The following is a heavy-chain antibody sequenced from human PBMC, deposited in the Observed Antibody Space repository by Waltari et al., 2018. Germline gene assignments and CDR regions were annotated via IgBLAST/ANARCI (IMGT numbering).Heavy chain of an antibody. Sequence: QVQLQESGPGLVKPSETLSLTCTVSGGSISSHYWSWIRQPPGKGLDWIVYIYYSGSPNYNPSLKSRVTISVDTSKNQFSLKLSSVTAADTAVYYCARDRGQAAAGPDYYYYYGMDVWGQGTTVTVSS. CDR1: GGSISSHY. CDR3: ARDRGQAAAGPDYYYYYGMDV. V-gene: IGHV4-59*11. D-gene: IGHD6-13*01. J-gene: IGHJ6*02. CDR2: IYYSGSP.